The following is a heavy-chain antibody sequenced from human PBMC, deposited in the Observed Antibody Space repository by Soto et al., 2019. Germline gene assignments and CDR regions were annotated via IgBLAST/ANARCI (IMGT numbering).Heavy chain of an antibody. V-gene: IGHV1-69*01. CDR3: ARDIVVVVAATGYNWFDP. Sequence: QVQLVQSGAEVQKPGSSVKVSCKASGGTFSSYAISWVRQAPGQGLEWMGGIIPIFGTANYAQKFQGRVTITADESTSTAYMELSSLRSEDTAVYYCARDIVVVVAATGYNWFDPWGQGTLVTVSS. D-gene: IGHD2-15*01. J-gene: IGHJ5*02. CDR2: IIPIFGTA. CDR1: GGTFSSYA.